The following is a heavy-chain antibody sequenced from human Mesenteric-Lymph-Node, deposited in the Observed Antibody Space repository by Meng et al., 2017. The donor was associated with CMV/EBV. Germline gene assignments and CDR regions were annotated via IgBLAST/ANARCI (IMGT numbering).Heavy chain of an antibody. J-gene: IGHJ4*02. CDR1: GFTSSSYS. V-gene: IGHV3-48*04. D-gene: IGHD3-3*01. Sequence: GGSLRLSCAAPGFTSSSYSMNWVRQAPGKGLEWVSYISSSSSTIYYADSVKGRFTISRDNAKNSLYLQMNSLRAEDTAVYYCARDILRFLEWSIPQTLDYWGQGTLVTVSS. CDR2: ISSSSSTI. CDR3: ARDILRFLEWSIPQTLDY.